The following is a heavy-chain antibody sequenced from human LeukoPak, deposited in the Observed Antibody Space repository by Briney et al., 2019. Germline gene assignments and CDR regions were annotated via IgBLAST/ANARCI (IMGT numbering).Heavy chain of an antibody. CDR3: AREKASMLDY. CDR1: GDSVSSNSGS. Sequence: SQPLSLTCAISGDSVSSNSGSWHWIRQSPSRGLEWLGRTYYRSKWYNDYAVSVNSRITINPDASNNQLSLQLNSVTPEDTAVYYCAREKASMLDYWGQGTLVTVSS. V-gene: IGHV6-1*01. CDR2: TYYRSKWYN. J-gene: IGHJ4*02. D-gene: IGHD2/OR15-2a*01.